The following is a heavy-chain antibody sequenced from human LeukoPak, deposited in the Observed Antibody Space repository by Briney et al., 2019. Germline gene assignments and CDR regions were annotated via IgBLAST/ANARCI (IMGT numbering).Heavy chain of an antibody. CDR2: ISGSGGST. Sequence: GGSLRLSYAASGFTFSSYAMSWVRQAPGKGLEWVSAISGSGGSTFYADSVKGRFTISRDNSKNTLYLQMNSLRAEDTAVYYCAKDITAMGDFWGQGTLVTVSS. J-gene: IGHJ4*02. CDR3: AKDITAMGDF. D-gene: IGHD5-18*01. CDR1: GFTFSSYA. V-gene: IGHV3-23*01.